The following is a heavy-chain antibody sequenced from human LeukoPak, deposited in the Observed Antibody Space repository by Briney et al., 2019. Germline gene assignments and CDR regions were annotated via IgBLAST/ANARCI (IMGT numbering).Heavy chain of an antibody. CDR3: ANQYYYDSSGYYPYYFDY. CDR1: GFTFSSYA. CDR2: ISGSGGST. D-gene: IGHD3-22*01. V-gene: IGHV3-23*01. J-gene: IGHJ4*02. Sequence: PGGSPRLSCAASGFTFSSYAMSWVRQAPGKGLEWVSAISGSGGSTYYADSVKGRFTISRDNSKDTLYLQMNSLRAEDTAVYYCANQYYYDSSGYYPYYFDYWGQGTLVTVSS.